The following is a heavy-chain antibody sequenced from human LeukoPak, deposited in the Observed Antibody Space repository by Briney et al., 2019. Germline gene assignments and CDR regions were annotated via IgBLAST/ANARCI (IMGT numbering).Heavy chain of an antibody. J-gene: IGHJ4*02. CDR2: ISAYNGNT. CDR1: GYTFTCYG. Sequence: ASVKVSCKASGYTFTCYGISWVRQAPGQGLEWMGWISAYNGNTNYAQKLQGRVTMTTDTSTSTAYMELRSLRSDDTAVYYCARDRLAARPTFFDYWGQGTLVTVSS. D-gene: IGHD6-6*01. V-gene: IGHV1-18*01. CDR3: ARDRLAARPTFFDY.